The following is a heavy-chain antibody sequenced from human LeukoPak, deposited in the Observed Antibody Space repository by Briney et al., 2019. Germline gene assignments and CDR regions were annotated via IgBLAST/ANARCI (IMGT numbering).Heavy chain of an antibody. CDR1: GFTFSSYG. CDR2: VSGSGGST. V-gene: IGHV3-23*01. CDR3: ARDRRGLSPFDY. D-gene: IGHD3-16*02. J-gene: IGHJ4*02. Sequence: GGTLRLSCAASGFTFSSYGMSWVRQAPGKGLEWVSAVSGSGGSTYYADSVKGRFTISRDNSKNTLYLQMNSLRAEDTAVYYCARDRRGLSPFDYWGQGTLVTVSS.